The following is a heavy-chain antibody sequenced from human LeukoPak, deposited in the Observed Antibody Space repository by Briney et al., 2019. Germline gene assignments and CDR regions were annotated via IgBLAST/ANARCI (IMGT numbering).Heavy chain of an antibody. Sequence: GGSLRLSCAASGFTLSDYWMYWVRHAPGKGLVCVSRLGTDGTNTRYADSVKGRFTISRDSAKNTLYLQMNSLRAEDTAVYYCAREGTASIDYWGQGTLVTVSS. CDR2: LGTDGTNT. CDR1: GFTLSDYW. J-gene: IGHJ4*02. D-gene: IGHD3-10*01. V-gene: IGHV3-74*01. CDR3: AREGTASIDY.